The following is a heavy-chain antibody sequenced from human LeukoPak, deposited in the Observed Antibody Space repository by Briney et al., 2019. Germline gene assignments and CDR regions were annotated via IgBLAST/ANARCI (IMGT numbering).Heavy chain of an antibody. CDR2: IRAYNGNT. Sequence: ASVKVSCKASGYTFTSYGISWVRQAPGQGLEWMGWIRAYNGNTNYAQKLQGRVTMTTDTSMGTAYMELRSLRSDDTAVYYCARDSELWFGDKLGMDVWGQGTTVTVSS. D-gene: IGHD3-10*01. CDR3: ARDSELWFGDKLGMDV. J-gene: IGHJ6*02. CDR1: GYTFTSYG. V-gene: IGHV1-18*01.